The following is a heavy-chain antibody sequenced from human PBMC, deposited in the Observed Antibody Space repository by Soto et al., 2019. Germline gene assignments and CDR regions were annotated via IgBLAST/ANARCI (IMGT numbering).Heavy chain of an antibody. CDR2: IIPISGTT. CDR3: ARGYCSGGNCYSGMDV. Sequence: SVKVSCKASGGIFSNYGFSWVRQAPGQGLEWMGGIIPISGTTYYTQKFQGRVTITADEPTSTAFMELSSLKSEDTAVFYCARGYCSGGNCYSGMDVWGQGTMVTVSS. CDR1: GGIFSNYG. V-gene: IGHV1-69*13. D-gene: IGHD2-15*01. J-gene: IGHJ6*02.